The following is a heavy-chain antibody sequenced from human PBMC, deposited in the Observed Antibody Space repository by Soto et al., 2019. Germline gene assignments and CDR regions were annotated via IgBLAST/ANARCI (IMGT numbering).Heavy chain of an antibody. Sequence: SVKVSCKASGGTFSSYAISWVRQAPGQGLEWMGGIIPIFGTANYAQKFQGRVTITADESTSTAYMELSSLRSEDTAVYYCALYYYDSSGYYPNWFDPWGQGTLVTVSS. J-gene: IGHJ5*02. D-gene: IGHD3-22*01. CDR2: IIPIFGTA. CDR3: ALYYYDSSGYYPNWFDP. V-gene: IGHV1-69*13. CDR1: GGTFSSYA.